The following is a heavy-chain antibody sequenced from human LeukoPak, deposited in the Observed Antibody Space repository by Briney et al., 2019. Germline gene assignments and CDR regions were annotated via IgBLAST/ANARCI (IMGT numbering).Heavy chain of an antibody. Sequence: PGGSLRLSCAASGFTFSDYEMNWVRQAPGRGLEWVSYISSSSTTIYYADSVKGRFTISRDNAENSLFLQMNSLRAEDTALYYCARVFDLWGRGTLDTVSS. V-gene: IGHV3-48*03. CDR3: ARVFDL. CDR2: ISSSSTTI. CDR1: GFTFSDYE. J-gene: IGHJ2*01.